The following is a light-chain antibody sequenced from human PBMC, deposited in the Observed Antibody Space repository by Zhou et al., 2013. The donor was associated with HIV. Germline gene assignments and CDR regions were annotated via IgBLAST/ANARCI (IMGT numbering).Light chain of an antibody. CDR2: VGS. V-gene: IGKV2-28*01. CDR3: MQVLQTPTT. Sequence: DIVMTQSPLSLPVTPGEPASISCRSSQSLLHSNGYNYLDWYVKKPGQSPQPLIYVGSIRASGVPDRFSGSGSGTDFTLKISRVEPEDVGVYYCMQVLQTPTTFGPGTKVVIK. CDR1: QSLLHSNGYNY. J-gene: IGKJ3*01.